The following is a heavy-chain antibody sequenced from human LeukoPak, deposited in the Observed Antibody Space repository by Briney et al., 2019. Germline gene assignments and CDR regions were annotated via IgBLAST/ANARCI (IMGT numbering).Heavy chain of an antibody. J-gene: IGHJ4*02. V-gene: IGHV3-30-3*01. CDR3: ASPERVWGSYPRN. CDR2: ISYDGSNK. Sequence: GGSLRLSCAASGFTFSSYAMHWVRQAPGKGLEWVAVISYDGSNKYYADSVKGRFTISRDNSKNTLYLQMNSLRAEDTAAYYCASPERVWGSYPRNWGQGTLVTVSS. CDR1: GFTFSSYA. D-gene: IGHD3-16*02.